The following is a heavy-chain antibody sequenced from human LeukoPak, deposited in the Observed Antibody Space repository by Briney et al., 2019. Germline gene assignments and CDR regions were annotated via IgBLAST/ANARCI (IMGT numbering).Heavy chain of an antibody. CDR2: IKRDGSQK. D-gene: IGHD1-1*01. J-gene: IGHJ5*02. Sequence: GGSLRLSCAAPGFIFSSNWMGWVRQAPGKGLEWVAHIKRDGSQKYYLDSVKGRFTISRDNAKNSLYLQMNSLRVEDTAVYYCARLGLEVGGPNWFDPWGQGTLVTVSS. CDR1: GFIFSSNW. V-gene: IGHV3-7*01. CDR3: ARLGLEVGGPNWFDP.